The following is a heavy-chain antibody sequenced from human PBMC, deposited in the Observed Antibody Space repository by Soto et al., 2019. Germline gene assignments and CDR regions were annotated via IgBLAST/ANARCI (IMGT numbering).Heavy chain of an antibody. D-gene: IGHD2-15*01. V-gene: IGHV3-7*01. Sequence: GGSLRLSCVTSGFTFGNFWLTWVRQAPWKGLEWVANINEAGSEKHYLDSVKGRFTISRDNAKNSVFLQMNSLRVEDTAVYYCARGRGLGSAWGEGTLVTVAS. CDR2: INEAGSEK. J-gene: IGHJ5*02. CDR3: ARGRGLGSA. CDR1: GFTFGNFW.